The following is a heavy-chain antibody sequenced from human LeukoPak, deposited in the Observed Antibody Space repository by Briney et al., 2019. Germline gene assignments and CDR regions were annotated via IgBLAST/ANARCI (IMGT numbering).Heavy chain of an antibody. J-gene: IGHJ4*02. CDR3: ARGISMIEGVNYFEY. CDR1: GGSFSGYY. V-gene: IGHV4-34*01. CDR2: INHSGST. D-gene: IGHD3-22*01. Sequence: SETLSLTCAVYGGSFSGYYWSWIRQPPGKGLEWVGEINHSGSTNYNPSLKSRDNISVDTSKNQFSLKLSSVTAADTAVYYCARGISMIEGVNYFEYWGQGTLVTVSS.